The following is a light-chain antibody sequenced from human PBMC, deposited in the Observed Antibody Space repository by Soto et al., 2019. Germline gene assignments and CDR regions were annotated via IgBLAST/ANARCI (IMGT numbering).Light chain of an antibody. CDR2: QAS. V-gene: IGKV3-11*01. J-gene: IGKJ4*01. CDR1: QSVTSY. CDR3: QQGSNWPLT. Sequence: IVLTQSPATLSLSPGERATLSCRASQSVTSYLAWYQQKPGQAPRLLIYQASNGATGIPARFSGSGSGTDFTLTISSLEPEDFAVYYCQQGSNWPLTFGGGTKVDIK.